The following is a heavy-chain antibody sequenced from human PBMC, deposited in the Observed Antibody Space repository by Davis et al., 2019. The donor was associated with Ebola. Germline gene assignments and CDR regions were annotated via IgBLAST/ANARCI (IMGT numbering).Heavy chain of an antibody. V-gene: IGHV1-69*13. CDR2: IIPIFGTA. CDR1: GGTFSSYA. J-gene: IGHJ4*02. CDR3: ARDRGSGWYMDY. Sequence: SVKVSCKASGGTFSSYAISWVRQAPGQGLEWMGGIIPIFGTANYAQKFQGRVTITADESTSTAYMELSSLRSADTAVYYCARDRGSGWYMDYWGQGTLVTVSS. D-gene: IGHD6-19*01.